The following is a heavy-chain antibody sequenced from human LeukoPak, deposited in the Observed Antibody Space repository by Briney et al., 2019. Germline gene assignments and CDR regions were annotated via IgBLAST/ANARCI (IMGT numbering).Heavy chain of an antibody. CDR2: ISPSGGST. J-gene: IGHJ6*03. CDR3: AKDRAARGRGNYFYMDV. D-gene: IGHD2/OR15-2a*01. Sequence: ASVKVSCKAFGYTFTCYWMHWVRQAPGQGPEWMGVISPSGGSTIYAQKFKGRVTLTRDMSTSTDYLELSSLRPEDTALYYCAKDRAARGRGNYFYMDVWGKGTTVTVSS. CDR1: GYTFTCYW. V-gene: IGHV1-46*01.